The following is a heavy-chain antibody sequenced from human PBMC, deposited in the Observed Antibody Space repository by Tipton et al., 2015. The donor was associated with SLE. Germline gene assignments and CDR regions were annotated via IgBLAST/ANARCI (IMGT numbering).Heavy chain of an antibody. CDR2: INHSGST. CDR3: ARGEDSSGWYEGTF. V-gene: IGHV4-34*01. CDR1: GGSFSGYY. D-gene: IGHD6-19*01. Sequence: TLSLTCAVYGGSFSGYYWSWIRQPPGKGMEWIGEINHSGSTNYNPSLKSRVTISVDTSKNQFSLKLSSVTAADTAVYYCARGEDSSGWYEGTFWGQATLVTVSS. J-gene: IGHJ4*02.